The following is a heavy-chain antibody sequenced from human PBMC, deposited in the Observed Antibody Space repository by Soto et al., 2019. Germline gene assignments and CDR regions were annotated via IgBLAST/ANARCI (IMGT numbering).Heavy chain of an antibody. CDR3: ARDASGIEYFQH. J-gene: IGHJ1*01. Sequence: PSETLSLTCAVSGGSINSAYYWTWIRQHPGKGLEWIGYIYHSGSTYYNPSLKSRVTISLDTSKNQFSLNLNSVTAADTAVYYCARDASGIEYFQHWGQGTLVTVSS. CDR2: IYHSGST. V-gene: IGHV4-31*11. CDR1: GGSINSAYY. D-gene: IGHD3-10*01.